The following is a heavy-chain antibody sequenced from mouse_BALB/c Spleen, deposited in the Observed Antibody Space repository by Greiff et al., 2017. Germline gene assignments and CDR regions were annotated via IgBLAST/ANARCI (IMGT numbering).Heavy chain of an antibody. V-gene: IGHV5-6-4*01. CDR3: TREGELGRGFAY. CDR2: ISSGGSYT. D-gene: IGHD4-1*01. Sequence: EVKVVESGGGLVKPGGSLKPSCAASGFTFSSYTMSWVRQTPEKRLEWVATISSGGSYTYYPDSVKGRFTISRDNAKNTLYLQMSSLKSEDTAMYYCTREGELGRGFAYWGQGTLVTVSA. J-gene: IGHJ3*01. CDR1: GFTFSSYT.